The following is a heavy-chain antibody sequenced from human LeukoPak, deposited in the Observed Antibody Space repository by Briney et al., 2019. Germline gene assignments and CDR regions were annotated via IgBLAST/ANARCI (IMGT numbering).Heavy chain of an antibody. J-gene: IGHJ4*02. D-gene: IGHD6-19*01. CDR3: AKPDHSIAVAGLQN. CDR1: GFIFSTYA. V-gene: IGHV3-30-3*02. CDR2: ISYDGSTE. Sequence: PGGSLRLSCAASGFIFSTYAMHWVRQAPGKGLEWVAVISYDGSTEYYADSVKGRFTISRDNSKDTLYLQMNSLRAEDTAVYYCAKPDHSIAVAGLQNWGQGTLVTVSS.